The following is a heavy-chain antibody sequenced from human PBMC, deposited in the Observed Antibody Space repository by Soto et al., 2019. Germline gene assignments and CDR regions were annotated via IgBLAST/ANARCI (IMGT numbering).Heavy chain of an antibody. CDR3: ARGPPIVGNTTPLDS. D-gene: IGHD1-26*01. J-gene: IGHJ4*02. Sequence: PSETLSLTCTVSGGSITNSNWWSWVRLPPAKGLEWIGDIYHAGSTKYNPSPERRVTMSVDTSNNQFALTLTSVTAADTAVYFCARGPPIVGNTTPLDSWGQGTLVTVSS. CDR2: IYHAGST. CDR1: GGSITNSNW. V-gene: IGHV4-4*02.